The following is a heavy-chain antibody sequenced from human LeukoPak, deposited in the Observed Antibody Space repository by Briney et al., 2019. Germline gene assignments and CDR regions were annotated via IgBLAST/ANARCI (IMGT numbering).Heavy chain of an antibody. J-gene: IGHJ4*02. D-gene: IGHD6-19*01. CDR1: GFTFSSYA. CDR3: AKIIAVAGYYFDY. V-gene: IGHV3-23*01. Sequence: GGSLRLSCAASGFTFSSYAMSWVRQAPGKGLEWVSAISGSGGSTYYADSVKGRFTISRDNSKNTLYLQMNNLRAEDTAVYYCAKIIAVAGYYFDYWGQGTLVTVSS. CDR2: ISGSGGST.